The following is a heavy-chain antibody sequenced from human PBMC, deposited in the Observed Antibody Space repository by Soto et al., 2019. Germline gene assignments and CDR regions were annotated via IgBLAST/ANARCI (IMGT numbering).Heavy chain of an antibody. CDR1: GFTVSSFY. J-gene: IGHJ4*02. CDR3: AKDSSPNFSDYYDSSGYSDY. V-gene: IGHV3-53*01. D-gene: IGHD3-22*01. CDR2: IYSGGNT. Sequence: PGGSLRLSCAASGFTVSSFYMNWVRQAPGKGLEWVSVIYSGGNTYYADSVKGRFTISRDNSKNTLYLQMNSLRAEDTAVYYCAKDSSPNFSDYYDSSGYSDYWGQGTLVTVSS.